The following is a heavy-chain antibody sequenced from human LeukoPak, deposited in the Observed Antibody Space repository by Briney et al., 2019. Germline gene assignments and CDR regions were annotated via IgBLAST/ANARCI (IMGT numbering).Heavy chain of an antibody. D-gene: IGHD6-13*01. Sequence: SETLSLTCTISGGSISSSSYYWGWIRQPPGKGLEWIGSIYYSGSTYYNPSLKSRVTISVDTSKNQFSLKLSSVTAADTAVYYCATRGIAAGDLDYWGQGTLVTVSP. CDR2: IYYSGST. CDR3: ATRGIAAGDLDY. J-gene: IGHJ4*02. V-gene: IGHV4-39*01. CDR1: GGSISSSSYY.